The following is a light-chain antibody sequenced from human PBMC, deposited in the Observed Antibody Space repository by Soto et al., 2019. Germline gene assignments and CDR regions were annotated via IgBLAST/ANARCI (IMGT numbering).Light chain of an antibody. J-gene: IGLJ2*01. Sequence: QSVLTQQPSVSGAPGQRVTISCTGSSSSSGSVYNVHWYQQRPGTAPRLVIYDNSDRPSGVPDRFSGSKSGTSASLAITGLQAEDEADYYCQSYDSGLGGYVIFGGGTKLTVL. V-gene: IGLV1-40*01. CDR3: QSYDSGLGGYVI. CDR1: SSSSGSVYN. CDR2: DNS.